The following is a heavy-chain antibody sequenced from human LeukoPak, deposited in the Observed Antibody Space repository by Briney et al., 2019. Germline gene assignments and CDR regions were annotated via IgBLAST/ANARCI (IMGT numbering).Heavy chain of an antibody. V-gene: IGHV3-21*01. Sequence: GGSPRLSCAASGFTFSSYSMNWVRQAPGKGLEWVSSISSSSSYIYYADSVKGRFTIFRDNAKNSLYLQMNSLRAEDTAVYYCASSAIAVAAHWYWFDPWGQGTLVTVSS. CDR2: ISSSSSYI. D-gene: IGHD6-19*01. CDR3: ASSAIAVAAHWYWFDP. J-gene: IGHJ5*02. CDR1: GFTFSSYS.